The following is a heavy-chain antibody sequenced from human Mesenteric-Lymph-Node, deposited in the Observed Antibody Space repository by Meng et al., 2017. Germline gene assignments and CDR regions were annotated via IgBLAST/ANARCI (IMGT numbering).Heavy chain of an antibody. V-gene: IGHV3-53*04. CDR2: IYSGGST. D-gene: IGHD2-15*01. J-gene: IGHJ6*01. CDR1: GFTVSSNY. CDR3: TRNKQYCSGGSCAPSFMDV. Sequence: GGSLRLSCAASGFTVSSNYMSWVRQAPGKGLEWVSVIYSGGSTYYADSVKGRFTISRHNSKNTLYLQMNSLRAEDTAVYYCTRNKQYCSGGSCAPSFMDVWGQGNTV.